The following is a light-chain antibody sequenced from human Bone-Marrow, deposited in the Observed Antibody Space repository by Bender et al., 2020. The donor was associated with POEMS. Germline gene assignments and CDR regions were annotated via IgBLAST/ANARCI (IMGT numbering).Light chain of an antibody. CDR3: ASYGGSTDYV. CDR2: NVN. V-gene: IGLV2-14*03. Sequence: QSALTQPASVSGSPGQSITISCTGTSSDPGGYNYVSWYQQYPGKAPKVIIYNVNYRPSEVSNRFSGSESGNTASLTISGLQAEDEADYYCASYGGSTDYVFGRGTKVTVL. CDR1: SSDPGGYNY. J-gene: IGLJ1*01.